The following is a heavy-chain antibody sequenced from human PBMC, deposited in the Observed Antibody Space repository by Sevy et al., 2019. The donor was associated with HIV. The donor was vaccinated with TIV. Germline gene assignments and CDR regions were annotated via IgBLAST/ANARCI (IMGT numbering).Heavy chain of an antibody. V-gene: IGHV3-73*01. Sequence: GGCLRLSCAASGFTISDSDIHWVRQASGKGLEWIGRIRGNANDYATAYAAPVRGRFTLSRDDSENTAYLQMHSLKTEVTAVYYCSRYCIDRSSLQHGMDVWGQGAPVTVSS. J-gene: IGHJ6*02. CDR1: GFTISDSD. CDR2: IRGNANDYAT. D-gene: IGHD2-15*01. CDR3: SRYCIDRSSLQHGMDV.